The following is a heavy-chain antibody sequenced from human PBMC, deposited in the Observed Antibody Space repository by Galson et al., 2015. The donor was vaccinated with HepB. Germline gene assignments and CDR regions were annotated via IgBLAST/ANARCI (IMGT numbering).Heavy chain of an antibody. Sequence: SLRLSCAASGFTFSSYSMNWVRQAPGKGLEWVSSISNSSSYIYYADSVKGRFTISRDNAKNSLYLQMNSLRAEDTAVYYCASSGITMVRGVYGYWGQGTLVTVSS. CDR2: ISNSSSYI. CDR3: ASSGITMVRGVYGY. V-gene: IGHV3-21*01. D-gene: IGHD3-10*01. CDR1: GFTFSSYS. J-gene: IGHJ4*02.